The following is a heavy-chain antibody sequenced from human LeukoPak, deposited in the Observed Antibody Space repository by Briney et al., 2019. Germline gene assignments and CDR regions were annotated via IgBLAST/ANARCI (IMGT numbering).Heavy chain of an antibody. CDR3: ARDKTDRSSYSWFDP. V-gene: IGHV3-23*01. CDR2: ISGNGGTT. Sequence: GGSLRLSCAASGFTFSSYAMTWVRQAPGKGLEWVSAISGNGGTTYYADSVKGRFTISRDNSKNTLYLQMNSLRAEDTAVYYCARDKTDRSSYSWFDPWGQGTLVTVSS. D-gene: IGHD6-13*01. CDR1: GFTFSSYA. J-gene: IGHJ5*02.